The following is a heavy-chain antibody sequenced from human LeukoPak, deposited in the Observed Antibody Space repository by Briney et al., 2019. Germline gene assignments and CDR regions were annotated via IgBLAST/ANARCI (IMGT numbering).Heavy chain of an antibody. D-gene: IGHD6-19*01. CDR3: ARVSSGFVDY. V-gene: IGHV3-53*01. CDR1: GFTFTSYS. J-gene: IGHJ4*02. CDR2: TYSGGST. Sequence: PGGSLRLSCAASGFTFTSYSMSWVRQAPGKGLEWVSVTYSGGSTYYADSVKGRFTISRDSSKNTLSLQMNSLRAEDTAVYYCARVSSGFVDYWGQGTLVTVSS.